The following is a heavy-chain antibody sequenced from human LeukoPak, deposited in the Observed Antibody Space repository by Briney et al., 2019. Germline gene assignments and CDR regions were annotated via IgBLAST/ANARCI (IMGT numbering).Heavy chain of an antibody. J-gene: IGHJ4*02. CDR3: ARDPGLMITFGGVKGSFDY. Sequence: ASVKVSCKASGYTLTSYGISWVRQAPGQGLEWMGWISAYNGNTNYAQKLQGRVTMTTDTSTSTAYMELRSLGSDDTAVYYCARDPGLMITFGGVKGSFDYWGQGTLVTVSS. CDR1: GYTLTSYG. V-gene: IGHV1-18*04. D-gene: IGHD3-16*01. CDR2: ISAYNGNT.